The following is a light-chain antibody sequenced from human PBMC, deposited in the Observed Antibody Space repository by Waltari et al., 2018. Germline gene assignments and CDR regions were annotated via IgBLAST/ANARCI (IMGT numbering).Light chain of an antibody. CDR1: QGISDH. Sequence: DIQMTQSPSSLSASVRDSVRISCRAIQGISDHLAWYQLKPGKVPKLLIYGASTLQSGVPSRFSGSGYETDFALSISGLQPEDFATYYCQNYHSAPRSFGQGTQVELK. J-gene: IGKJ1*01. CDR2: GAS. V-gene: IGKV1-27*01. CDR3: QNYHSAPRS.